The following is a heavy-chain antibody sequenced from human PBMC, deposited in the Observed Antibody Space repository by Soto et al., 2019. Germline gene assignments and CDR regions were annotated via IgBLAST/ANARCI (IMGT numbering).Heavy chain of an antibody. V-gene: IGHV4-59*01. CDR3: ARVPYNWNDVGNYYYYMDV. CDR2: IYYSGST. Sequence: LSLTCTVSGGSISSYYWSWIRQPPGKGLEWIGYIYYSGSTNYNPSLKSRVTISVDTSKNQFSLKLSSVTAADTAVYYCARVPYNWNDVGNYYYYMDVWGKGTTVTVSS. J-gene: IGHJ6*03. D-gene: IGHD1-1*01. CDR1: GGSISSYY.